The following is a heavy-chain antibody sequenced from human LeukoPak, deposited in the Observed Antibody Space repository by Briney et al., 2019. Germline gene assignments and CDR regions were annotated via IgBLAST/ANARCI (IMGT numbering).Heavy chain of an antibody. D-gene: IGHD3-3*01. CDR3: ARHPITIFGVVSGGSVGAFDI. V-gene: IGHV4-59*08. Sequence: PSETLSLTCTVPGGSGNSYYWSWIRQPPGKGLEWIGYMHFNGEIKYNPSLKSRVSISVDTSKNQFSLKRSSLTAADTAVYYCARHPITIFGVVSGGSVGAFDIWGQGTMVTVSS. CDR2: MHFNGEI. J-gene: IGHJ3*02. CDR1: GGSGNSYY.